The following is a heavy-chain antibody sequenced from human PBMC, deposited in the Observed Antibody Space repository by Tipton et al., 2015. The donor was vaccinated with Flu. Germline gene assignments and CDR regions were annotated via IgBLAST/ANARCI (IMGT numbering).Heavy chain of an antibody. Sequence: TLSLTCTVSGGSVSSGGYYWSWIRQPAGKGLEWIGRIYTSGSTNYNPSLKSRVTISMDTSKNHFSLKLSSVTAADTAVYFCARQRLLRAHVHSWGQGTLVTVSS. J-gene: IGHJ4*02. CDR3: ARQRLLRAHVHS. D-gene: IGHD3-10*02. CDR1: GGSVSSGGYY. V-gene: IGHV4-61*02. CDR2: IYTSGST.